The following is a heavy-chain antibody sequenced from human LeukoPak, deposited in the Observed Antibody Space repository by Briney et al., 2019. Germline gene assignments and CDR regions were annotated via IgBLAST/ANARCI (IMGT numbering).Heavy chain of an antibody. CDR1: GFTFSSYA. D-gene: IGHD2-2*01. CDR2: ISGSGGST. V-gene: IGHV3-23*01. J-gene: IGHJ4*02. Sequence: GGSLRLSCAASGFTFSSYAMSWVRQAPGKGLEWVSSISGSGGSTYYADSVKGRFTISRDKSKNTLYLQMNSLRAEDTAVYYGAKEQCPPCVYWGQGTLVTVSS. CDR3: AKEQCPPCVY.